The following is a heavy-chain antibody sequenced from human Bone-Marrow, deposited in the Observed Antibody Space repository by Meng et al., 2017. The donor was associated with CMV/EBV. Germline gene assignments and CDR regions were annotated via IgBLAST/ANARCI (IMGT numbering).Heavy chain of an antibody. CDR2: INPNSGGT. J-gene: IGHJ5*02. Sequence: ASVKVSCKASGYTFTGYYMHWVRQAPGQGLEWMGWINPNSGGTNYAQKFQGRVTMTRDTSISTAYMELSRLRSDDTAVYYCARTPSSSSLGFSWGQGTLVTFSS. V-gene: IGHV1-2*02. CDR3: ARTPSSSSLGFS. D-gene: IGHD6-6*01. CDR1: GYTFTGYY.